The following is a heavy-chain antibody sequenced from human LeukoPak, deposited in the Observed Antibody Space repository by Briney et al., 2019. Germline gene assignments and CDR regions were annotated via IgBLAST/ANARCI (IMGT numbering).Heavy chain of an antibody. J-gene: IGHJ5*02. Sequence: ASVKVSCKVSGYTLTELSMHWVRQAPGKGLEWMGGFDPEDGETIYAQKFQSRVTMTEDTSTDTAYMELSSLRSEDTAVYYCATNTMVRGVIRWFDPWGQGTLVTVSS. CDR2: FDPEDGET. D-gene: IGHD3-10*01. CDR1: GYTLTELS. V-gene: IGHV1-24*01. CDR3: ATNTMVRGVIRWFDP.